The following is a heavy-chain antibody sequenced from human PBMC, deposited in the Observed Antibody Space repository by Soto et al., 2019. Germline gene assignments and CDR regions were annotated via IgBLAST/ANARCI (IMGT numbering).Heavy chain of an antibody. V-gene: IGHV3-30*18. CDR3: AKGYTAAPSALDY. CDR1: GFTFSSYG. D-gene: IGHD3-16*02. J-gene: IGHJ4*02. Sequence: QVQLVESGGGVVQPGRSLRLSCAASGFTFSSYGMHWVRQAPGKGLEWVAVISYDGSNKYYADSVKGRFTISRDNSKKMLYLQMNSLRTEDTAVYYCAKGYTAAPSALDYWGQGTLVIVSS. CDR2: ISYDGSNK.